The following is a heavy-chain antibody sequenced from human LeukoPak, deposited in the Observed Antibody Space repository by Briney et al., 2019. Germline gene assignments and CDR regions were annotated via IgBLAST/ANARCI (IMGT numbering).Heavy chain of an antibody. Sequence: GGSLRLTCAASGFTFSPSWMHWVRQAPGKGLEWVSRINNDGSWINYADSVKGRFTISRDNAKNSLYLQMNNLRVEDTAVYYCARDGRPLDYWGQGTLVTVSS. J-gene: IGHJ4*02. V-gene: IGHV3-74*01. CDR2: INNDGSWI. CDR3: ARDGRPLDY. CDR1: GFTFSPSW.